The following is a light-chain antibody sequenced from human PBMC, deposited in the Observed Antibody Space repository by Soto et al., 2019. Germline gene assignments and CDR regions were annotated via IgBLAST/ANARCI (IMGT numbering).Light chain of an antibody. CDR3: QQRRSWPPTIT. J-gene: IGKJ5*01. CDR2: DAS. CDR1: QSVSTY. V-gene: IGKV3-11*01. Sequence: EMVLTHCQGTLYLSPSEIDTLSCRSTQSVSTYLAWYQQRPGQAPRLLIYDASYRATDIPPRFSGSGSGTDFTLTISSLEPEDFAVYYCQQRRSWPPTITFGQGTRLEIK.